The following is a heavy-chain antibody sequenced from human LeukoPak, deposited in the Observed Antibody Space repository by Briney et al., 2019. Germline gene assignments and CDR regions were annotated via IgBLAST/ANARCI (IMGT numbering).Heavy chain of an antibody. D-gene: IGHD2-15*01. CDR1: GFTLSSYA. Sequence: SGGSLRLSCAASGFTLSSYAMSWVRQAPGKGLEGVSAISDTGNTYHADSVKGRFTISRDSSKNTLFLQMNRLRPEDAAVYYCAKAPVTTCRGAFCYPFDYWGLGTLVTVSS. CDR2: ISDTGNT. V-gene: IGHV3-23*01. CDR3: AKAPVTTCRGAFCYPFDY. J-gene: IGHJ4*02.